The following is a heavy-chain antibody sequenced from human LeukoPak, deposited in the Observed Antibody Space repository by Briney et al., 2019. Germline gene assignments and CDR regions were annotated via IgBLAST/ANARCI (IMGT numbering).Heavy chain of an antibody. CDR3: ARDRNDYDFWSGYSMSYFDY. V-gene: IGHV3-20*04. J-gene: IGHJ4*02. CDR2: IKWNGGST. CDR1: GFTLEDYD. Sequence: GGSLRLXCAASGFTLEDYDMNWVRQAPGKGLEWVSGIKWNGGSTGYADSVRGRFTISRDNAKNSLYLQMNSLRAEDTALYYCARDRNDYDFWSGYSMSYFDYWSQGTLVTVSS. D-gene: IGHD3-3*01.